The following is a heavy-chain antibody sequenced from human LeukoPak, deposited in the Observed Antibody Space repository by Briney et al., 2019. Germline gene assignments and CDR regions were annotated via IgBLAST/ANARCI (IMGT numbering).Heavy chain of an antibody. V-gene: IGHV3-23*01. J-gene: IGHJ1*01. CDR3: AKASSFALTIFHH. CDR2: ISASSRT. Sequence: GGSLRHSCAASGFTFSNFGISWVRQAPGKGLEWVSSISASSRTYYADSVKGRFTISRDNSRNTVYLQMSGLRADDTALFYCAKASSFALTIFHHWGRGILFTVS. CDR1: GFTFSNFG. D-gene: IGHD3-3*01.